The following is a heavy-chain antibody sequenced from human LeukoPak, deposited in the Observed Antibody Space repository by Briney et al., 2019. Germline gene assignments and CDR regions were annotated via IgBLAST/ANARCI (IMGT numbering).Heavy chain of an antibody. CDR3: AKVPHYDYVWGSYRPYFDY. CDR2: ISGSGGST. CDR1: GFTFSSYS. Sequence: TGGSLRLSCAASGFTFSSYSMNWVRQPPGKGLEWVSAISGSGGSTYYADSVKGRFTISGDNSKNTLYLQMNSLRAEDTAVYYCAKVPHYDYVWGSYRPYFDYWGQGTLVTVSS. D-gene: IGHD3-16*02. J-gene: IGHJ4*02. V-gene: IGHV3-23*01.